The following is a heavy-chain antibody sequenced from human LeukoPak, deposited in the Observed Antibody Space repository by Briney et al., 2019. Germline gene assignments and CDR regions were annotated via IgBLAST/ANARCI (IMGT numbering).Heavy chain of an antibody. Sequence: PGGSLRLSCAASGFTVSSNYMSWVRQAPGKGLEWVSVIYSGGSTYYADSVKGRFTISRDNSKNTLYLQMNSLRAEDTAVYYCAKDSGIVVAEYYMDVWGKGTTVTVSS. J-gene: IGHJ6*03. CDR1: GFTVSSNY. V-gene: IGHV3-66*01. CDR2: IYSGGST. CDR3: AKDSGIVVAEYYMDV. D-gene: IGHD1-26*01.